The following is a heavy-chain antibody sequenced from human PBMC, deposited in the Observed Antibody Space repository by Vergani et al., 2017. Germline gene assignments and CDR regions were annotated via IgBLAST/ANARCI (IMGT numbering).Heavy chain of an antibody. J-gene: IGHJ6*03. CDR1: GGSISSYY. D-gene: IGHD1-14*01. Sequence: QVQLQESGPGLVKPSETLSLTCTVSGGSISSYYWSWIRQPAGKGLEWIGRIYTSGSTNYNHSLKSRVTMSVDTSKNQFSLKLSSVTAADTAVYYCARGRNRLGYYYYMDVWGKGTTVTVSS. CDR3: ARGRNRLGYYYYMDV. V-gene: IGHV4-4*07. CDR2: IYTSGST.